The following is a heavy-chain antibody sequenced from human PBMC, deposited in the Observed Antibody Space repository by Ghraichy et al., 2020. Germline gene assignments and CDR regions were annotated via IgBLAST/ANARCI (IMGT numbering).Heavy chain of an antibody. Sequence: SETLSLTCAVYGGSFSGYYWSWIRQPPGKGLEWIGEINHSGSTNYNPSLKSRVTISVDTSKNQFSLKLSSVTAADTAVYYCAGHRGSGSYCYYYGMDVWGQGTTVTVSS. CDR3: AGHRGSGSYCYYYGMDV. J-gene: IGHJ6*02. V-gene: IGHV4-34*01. CDR1: GGSFSGYY. CDR2: INHSGST. D-gene: IGHD3-10*01.